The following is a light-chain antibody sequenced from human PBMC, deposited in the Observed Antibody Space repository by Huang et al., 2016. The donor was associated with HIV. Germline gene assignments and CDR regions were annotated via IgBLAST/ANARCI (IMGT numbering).Light chain of an antibody. Sequence: DIVMTQSPDSLAVSLGERATINCNSSQSVLYSSNNKNYLAWYQQRPGQPPKLLIYRASTRESGVPARFSGSGSGTDFTLTISSLQVEDVAVYYCHQYYSSPQTFGQGTKVEIK. CDR3: HQYYSSPQT. V-gene: IGKV4-1*01. CDR2: RAS. CDR1: QSVLYSSNNKNY. J-gene: IGKJ1*01.